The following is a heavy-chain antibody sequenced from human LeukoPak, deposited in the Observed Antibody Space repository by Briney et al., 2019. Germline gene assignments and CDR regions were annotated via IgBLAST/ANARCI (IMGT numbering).Heavy chain of an antibody. CDR1: GFTFSDYY. CDR2: ISGSSSHS. J-gene: IGHJ6*02. D-gene: IGHD5-12*01. Sequence: GGSLRLSCAASGFTFSDYYMSWVRQAPGKGLEWVSYISGSSSHSNYADSVKGRFTISRDNSKNTQYLQMSSLRAEDTATYYCAKGYVSHCYYGMDVWGQGTTATVSS. V-gene: IGHV3-11*05. CDR3: AKGYVSHCYYGMDV.